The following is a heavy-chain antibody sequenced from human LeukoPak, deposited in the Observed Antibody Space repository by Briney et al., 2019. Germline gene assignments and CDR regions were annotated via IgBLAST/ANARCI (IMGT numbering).Heavy chain of an antibody. CDR1: GFTFSSYA. Sequence: PGGSLRLSCEASGFTFSSYAMSWVRQAPGKGLEWVSAISGSGGSTYCADSVKGRFTISRDNSKNTLYLQMNSLRAEDTAVYYCAKDPNWNYYFDYWGQGTLVTVSS. D-gene: IGHD1-7*01. V-gene: IGHV3-23*01. CDR3: AKDPNWNYYFDY. CDR2: ISGSGGST. J-gene: IGHJ4*02.